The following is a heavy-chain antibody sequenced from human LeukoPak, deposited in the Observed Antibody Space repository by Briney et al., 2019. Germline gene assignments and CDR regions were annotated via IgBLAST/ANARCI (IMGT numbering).Heavy chain of an antibody. CDR1: GGSISSYY. Sequence: PSETLSLTCTVSGGSISSYYWSWIRQPPGKGLEWIGYIYYSGSTNYNPSLKSRVTISVDTSKNQFSLKLSSVTAADTALYYCARGLSTVTTIDYWGQGTLVTVSS. V-gene: IGHV4-59*01. J-gene: IGHJ4*02. CDR2: IYYSGST. CDR3: ARGLSTVTTIDY. D-gene: IGHD4-17*01.